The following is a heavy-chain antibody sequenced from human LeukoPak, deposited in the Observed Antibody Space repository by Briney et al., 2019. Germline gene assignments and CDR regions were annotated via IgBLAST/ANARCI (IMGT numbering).Heavy chain of an antibody. D-gene: IGHD1-1*01. CDR1: GGSISSYY. CDR3: AREGTAGTNLNWFDP. CDR2: ISYSGST. Sequence: SETLSLTCTVSGGSISSYYWSWIRQPPGKGLDWIGYISYSGSTNFNPSLKSRVTISVDTSKNQFSLKLSSVTAADTAVYYCAREGTAGTNLNWFDPWGQGTLVTVSS. J-gene: IGHJ5*02. V-gene: IGHV4-59*01.